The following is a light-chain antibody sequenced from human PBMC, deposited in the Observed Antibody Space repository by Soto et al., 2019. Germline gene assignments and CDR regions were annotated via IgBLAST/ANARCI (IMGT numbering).Light chain of an antibody. CDR3: QQYGGYSRA. V-gene: IGKV3-20*01. CDR1: QTFGSR. J-gene: IGKJ1*01. CDR2: SAS. Sequence: EIQLSQSPATLSLSPGDRVTITCRVSQTFGSRLAWYQQKTGKAPKLLIYSASSMDTGIPARFTGSGFGTEFTLTISRLEPDDFAVYYCQQYGGYSRAFGQGTKVDIK.